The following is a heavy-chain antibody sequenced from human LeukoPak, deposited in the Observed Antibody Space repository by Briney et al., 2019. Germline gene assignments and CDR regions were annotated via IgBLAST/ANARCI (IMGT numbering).Heavy chain of an antibody. CDR3: ARVLHSEDTAMETYYFDY. V-gene: IGHV3-23*01. CDR2: IGAGGTFT. D-gene: IGHD5-18*01. Sequence: PGGSLRLSCTASGFTFSSYAMNWVRQAPGKGLEWVSGIGAGGTFTYYADSVKGRFTISRDNSKNTLYLQMNSLRAEDTAVYYCARVLHSEDTAMETYYFDYWGQGTLVTVSS. J-gene: IGHJ4*02. CDR1: GFTFSSYA.